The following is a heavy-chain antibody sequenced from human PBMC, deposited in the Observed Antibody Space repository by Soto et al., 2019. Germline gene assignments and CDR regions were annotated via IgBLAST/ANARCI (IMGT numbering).Heavy chain of an antibody. J-gene: IGHJ3*02. V-gene: IGHV1-69*06. CDR2: TIPVFNTA. CDR3: ARGVYGSGNYYTGPSAFDI. CDR1: GGTLSDHG. Sequence: QVQLEQSGAEVKKPGSSVKISCKASGGTLSDHGVSWLRQAPGQGLEWVGGTIPVFNTANYAPKFQGRVTIAEDKSTNVAYMELGSLRSADTAFYYCARGVYGSGNYYTGPSAFDIWGQWTLVIVSS. D-gene: IGHD3-10*01.